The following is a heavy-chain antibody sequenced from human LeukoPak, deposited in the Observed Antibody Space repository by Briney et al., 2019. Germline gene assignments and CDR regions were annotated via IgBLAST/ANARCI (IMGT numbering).Heavy chain of an antibody. D-gene: IGHD6-13*01. V-gene: IGHV3-23*01. Sequence: GGSLRLSCAVSGFTFSSYVMSWVRQAPGKGLEWVSTISGGGGSTYYADSVKGRFTVSRDNSKNTLSLQMNRLRAEDTAVYFCAKQRGSSWYRDNFDYWGQGTLVTVSS. J-gene: IGHJ4*02. CDR2: ISGGGGST. CDR1: GFTFSSYV. CDR3: AKQRGSSWYRDNFDY.